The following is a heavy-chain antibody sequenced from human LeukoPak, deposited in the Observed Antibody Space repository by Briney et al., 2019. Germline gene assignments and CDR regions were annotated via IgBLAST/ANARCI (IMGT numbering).Heavy chain of an antibody. Sequence: SQTLSLTCAISGDSVSSDSAAWNWIRQSPSRGLEWLGRAYYRSKWYNEYAVSVKSRITVSPDTSKNQFSLQLNSVIPEGTAVYYCARDPKPSAAFDIWGQGTVVTVSS. CDR1: GDSVSSDSAA. V-gene: IGHV6-1*01. CDR2: AYYRSKWYN. CDR3: ARDPKPSAAFDI. J-gene: IGHJ3*02.